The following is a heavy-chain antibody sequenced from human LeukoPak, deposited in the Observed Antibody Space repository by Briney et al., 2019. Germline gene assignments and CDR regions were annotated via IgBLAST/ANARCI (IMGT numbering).Heavy chain of an antibody. CDR1: GFTFSSYA. Sequence: GGSLRFSCVASGFTFSSYAMNWVRQAPGKGLEWVAIIGGSGDNTDYTDSVKGRFTVSRDNSNNMVYLQMNSLRAEDTALYYCAKGECSVTSCYLPPDPWGQGTLVTVSS. CDR3: AKGECSVTSCYLPPDP. J-gene: IGHJ5*02. V-gene: IGHV3-23*01. D-gene: IGHD2-2*01. CDR2: IGGSGDNT.